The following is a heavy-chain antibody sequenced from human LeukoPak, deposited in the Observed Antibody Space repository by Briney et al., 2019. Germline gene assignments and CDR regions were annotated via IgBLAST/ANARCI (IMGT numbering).Heavy chain of an antibody. CDR2: INHGGGT. V-gene: IGHV4-34*01. Sequence: SDTLSLTGAVYGGSFIGYDWTWIRQPPGKGREWIGEINHGGGTNYNPSLKSRDTISVDTSKNQFSLKLSSLTAADPAVYYCASLARGGNWFDPWGQGTLVTVSS. D-gene: IGHD6-6*01. J-gene: IGHJ5*02. CDR3: ASLARGGNWFDP. CDR1: GGSFIGYD.